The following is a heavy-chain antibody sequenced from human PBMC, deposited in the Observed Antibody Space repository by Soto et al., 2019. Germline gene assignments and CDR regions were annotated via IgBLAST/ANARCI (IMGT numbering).Heavy chain of an antibody. CDR1: GLSLRTTGVG. V-gene: IGHV2-5*02. J-gene: IGHJ6*02. CDR3: VQSRCGGDCLEIYSSHAYNGLDV. Sequence: QVTLKESGPTLVKPTQTLTLTCTVSGLSLRTTGVGVGWVRQPPGKALEWLALLYWDDDKRPSPSLMSRLTISKDISEKQVVLTMTNIDTVDTATYYCVQSRCGGDCLEIYSSHAYNGLDVWGQGTTVTVSS. CDR2: LYWDDDK. D-gene: IGHD2-21*02.